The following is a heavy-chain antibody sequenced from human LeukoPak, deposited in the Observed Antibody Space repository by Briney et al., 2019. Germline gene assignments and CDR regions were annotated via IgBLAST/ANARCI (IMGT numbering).Heavy chain of an antibody. V-gene: IGHV4-39*07. D-gene: IGHD4-23*01. CDR2: VYYTGVT. J-gene: IGHJ5*02. Sequence: SETLSLTCTVSGGYIITSGHYWGWIRQPPGKGLEWIGSVYYTGVTSTNPFFRSRMSISVDTSKNQFSLNLTSVTAADAAVYCCARERSSSGGHNWFDPWGQGTLVTVSP. CDR3: ARERSSSGGHNWFDP. CDR1: GGYIITSGHY.